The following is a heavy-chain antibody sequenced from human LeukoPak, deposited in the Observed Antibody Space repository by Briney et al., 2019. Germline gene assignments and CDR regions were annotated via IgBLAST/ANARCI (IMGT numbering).Heavy chain of an antibody. CDR2: IYYSGST. CDR3: ARYPHYYDSSGYPSSGMDV. Sequence: SETLSLTCTVSGGSISSYYWSWIRQPPGKGLEWSGYIYYSGSTNYNPSLKSRVTISVDTSKNQYSLKLSSVTAADTAVYYCARYPHYYDSSGYPSSGMDVWGQGTTVTVSS. V-gene: IGHV4-59*01. D-gene: IGHD3-22*01. J-gene: IGHJ6*02. CDR1: GGSISSYY.